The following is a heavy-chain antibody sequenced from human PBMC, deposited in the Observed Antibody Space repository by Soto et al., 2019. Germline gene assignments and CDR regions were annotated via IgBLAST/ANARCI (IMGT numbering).Heavy chain of an antibody. D-gene: IGHD3-10*01. CDR1: GFTFSNYY. CDR3: AAGQLWFGVHYYYYGMEV. CDR2: ISSSSSYT. J-gene: IGHJ6*01. Sequence: QVQLVESGGGLVKPGGSLRLSCAASGFTFSNYYMSWIRQAPGKGLEWVSYISSSSSYTNYADSVKGRFTISRDNAKNSLYLQMNILRAEVTAVYYCAAGQLWFGVHYYYYGMEVWGRGTTVTVSS. V-gene: IGHV3-11*05.